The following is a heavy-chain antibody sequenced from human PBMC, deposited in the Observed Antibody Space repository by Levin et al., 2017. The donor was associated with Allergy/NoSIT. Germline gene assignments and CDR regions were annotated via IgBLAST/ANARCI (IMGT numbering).Heavy chain of an antibody. V-gene: IGHV3-23*01. CDR1: GFNSNNYA. Sequence: PGESLKISCAASGFNSNNYAMSWVRQAPGKGLEWVSAITVTGGRTYYADSVRGRVTICRDNSRDAVYLQMNSLKFDDTAIYYFASEMARITTMMRWGIDIYAIDYWGQGTLVTVSS. J-gene: IGHJ4*02. CDR2: ITVTGGRT. D-gene: IGHD3-22*01. CDR3: ASEMARITTMMRWGIDIYAIDY.